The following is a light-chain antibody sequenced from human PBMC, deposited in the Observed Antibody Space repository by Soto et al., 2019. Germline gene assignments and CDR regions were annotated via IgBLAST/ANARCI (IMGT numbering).Light chain of an antibody. CDR3: SSYTSSVAHV. J-gene: IGLJ1*01. Sequence: QSALTQPPSASGSPGQSVTISCTGTSSDVGAYDYVCWYQQHPGKAPKLMIYEVNKRPSGVPDRFSGSKSGNTASLTVSGLQAGDEADYYCSSYTSSVAHVFGTGTKLTVL. CDR2: EVN. CDR1: SSDVGAYDY. V-gene: IGLV2-8*01.